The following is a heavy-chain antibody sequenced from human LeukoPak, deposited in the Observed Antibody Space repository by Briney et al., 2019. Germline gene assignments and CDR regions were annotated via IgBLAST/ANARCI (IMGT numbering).Heavy chain of an antibody. CDR3: ARARTQKYYFDH. CDR2: INPSGGST. V-gene: IGHV1-46*01. CDR1: GYTFTSYY. D-gene: IGHD3/OR15-3a*01. Sequence: ASVKVSCKASGYTFTSYYMHWERQAPGQGLEWMGIINPSGGSTSYAQNCQGRGTMTRDTSTSTVYMELSSLRSEDTAVYYCARARTQKYYFDHWGQGTLVTVSS. J-gene: IGHJ4*02.